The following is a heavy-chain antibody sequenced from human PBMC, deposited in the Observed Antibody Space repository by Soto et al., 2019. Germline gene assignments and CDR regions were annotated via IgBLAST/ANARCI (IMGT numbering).Heavy chain of an antibody. CDR3: ARDRVQYGSSWYSYYYGMDV. J-gene: IGHJ6*02. V-gene: IGHV3-48*03. CDR2: ISSSGSTI. D-gene: IGHD6-13*01. CDR1: GFTFSSYE. Sequence: PGGSLRLSCAASGFTFSSYEMNWVRQAPGKGLEWVSYISSSGSTIYYEDSVKGRFTISRDNAKNSLYLQMNSLRAEDTAVYYCARDRVQYGSSWYSYYYGMDVWGQGTTVTVSS.